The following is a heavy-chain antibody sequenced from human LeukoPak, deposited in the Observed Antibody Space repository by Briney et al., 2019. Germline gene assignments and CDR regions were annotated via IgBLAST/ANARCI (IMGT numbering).Heavy chain of an antibody. CDR2: ISYDGSNK. CDR1: GFTLSSDD. J-gene: IGHJ4*02. CDR3: AKGGRDGYNYFEY. D-gene: IGHD5-24*01. Sequence: GGSQRLPCASSGFTLSSDDMHWVRQAPGKGLEWVAVISYDGSNKYYADSVKGRFTISRDNSKNTLYLQMNSLRAEDTAVYYCAKGGRDGYNYFEYWGQGTLVTVSS. V-gene: IGHV3-30*18.